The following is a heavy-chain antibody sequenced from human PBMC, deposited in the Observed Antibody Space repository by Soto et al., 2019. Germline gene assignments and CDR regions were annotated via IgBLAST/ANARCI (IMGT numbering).Heavy chain of an antibody. Sequence: GGSLRLSCAASGFTFRSYSMNWVRRALGKGLEGVSSIRSSNSYIYYADSVKGRFTITRDNAKTSLYLQMNSLRAEDTAVYYCARDRGGGQRDDFDIWGQGTMVTVSS. CDR1: GFTFRSYS. V-gene: IGHV3-21*01. CDR3: ARDRGGGQRDDFDI. J-gene: IGHJ3*02. D-gene: IGHD2-15*01. CDR2: IRSSNSYI.